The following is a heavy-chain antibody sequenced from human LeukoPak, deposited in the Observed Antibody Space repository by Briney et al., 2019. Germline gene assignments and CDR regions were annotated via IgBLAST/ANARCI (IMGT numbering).Heavy chain of an antibody. CDR2: ISGSGGST. Sequence: GGSLRLSCAASGFTFSSYAMSWVRQAPGKGLEWVSAISGSGGSTYYADSVKGRFTISRGNSKNTLYLQMNSLRAEDTAVYYCAKLIAVDDWFDPWGQGTLVTVSS. CDR1: GFTFSSYA. D-gene: IGHD6-19*01. CDR3: AKLIAVDDWFDP. J-gene: IGHJ5*02. V-gene: IGHV3-23*01.